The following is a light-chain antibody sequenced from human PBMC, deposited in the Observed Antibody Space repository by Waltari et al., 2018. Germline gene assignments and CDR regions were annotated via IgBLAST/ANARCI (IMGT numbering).Light chain of an antibody. CDR1: QSISIY. J-gene: IGKJ1*01. Sequence: DIQMTQSPSSLSASVGDSVTITCRASQSISIYLNWYQQKPGKAPKLLIAAVSSFQSGVPSRFSGSGSGTDFALTISSLQPEDCATYYCQQSSRTPPWTFGQGTQVEIK. V-gene: IGKV1-39*01. CDR2: AVS. CDR3: QQSSRTPPWT.